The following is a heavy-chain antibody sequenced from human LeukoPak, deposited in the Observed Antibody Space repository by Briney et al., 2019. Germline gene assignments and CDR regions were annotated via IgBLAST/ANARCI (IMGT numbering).Heavy chain of an antibody. D-gene: IGHD6-13*01. CDR2: IYYGGST. J-gene: IGHJ1*01. V-gene: IGHV4-59*08. CDR1: GGSFSGYY. CDR3: ARSRIAAAEVYFQH. Sequence: SETLSLTCAVYGGSFSGYYWSWIRQPPGKGLEWIGYIYYGGSTNYNPSLKSRVTISVDTSKNQFSLKLSSVTAADTAVYYCARSRIAAAEVYFQHWGQGTLVTVSS.